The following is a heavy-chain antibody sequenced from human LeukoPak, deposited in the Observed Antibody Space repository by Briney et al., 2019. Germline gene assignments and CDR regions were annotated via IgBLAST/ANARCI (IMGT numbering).Heavy chain of an antibody. Sequence: ASVKVSCKASGYTFTSYDVNWVRQATGQGLEWMGWMNPNSGNTGYAQNFQGRVTMTRNTSIGTAYMELSSLRSEDTAVYYCARGGYDSSGYPLDFDYWGQGTLVTVSS. J-gene: IGHJ4*02. D-gene: IGHD3-22*01. CDR2: MNPNSGNT. V-gene: IGHV1-8*01. CDR3: ARGGYDSSGYPLDFDY. CDR1: GYTFTSYD.